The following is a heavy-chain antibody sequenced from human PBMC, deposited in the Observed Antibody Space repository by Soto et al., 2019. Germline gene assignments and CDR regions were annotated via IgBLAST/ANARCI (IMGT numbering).Heavy chain of an antibody. CDR3: AKRTSGTTWGESDY. D-gene: IGHD3-10*01. J-gene: IGHJ4*02. CDR2: ISTYSGNA. Sequence: QVHVVQSGAEVKKPGDSVKVSCKTSGYIFSDYGINWARQAPGQGLEWMGWISTYSGNANLAQKLQGRVTMTTDTSTNTAYMELRSLKSDDTAVYYCAKRTSGTTWGESDYWGQGTLVTVSS. V-gene: IGHV1-18*04. CDR1: GYIFSDYG.